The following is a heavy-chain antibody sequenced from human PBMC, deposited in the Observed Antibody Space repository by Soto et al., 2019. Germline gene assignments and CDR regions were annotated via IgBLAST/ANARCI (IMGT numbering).Heavy chain of an antibody. D-gene: IGHD3-10*01. J-gene: IGHJ4*02. CDR3: ERGPPELATIGRFDY. Sequence: ASVNVSFKASGYTFTNYYMHWVREAPGQWLELMGVINYSGATPTYAQKFQVRVTMDRDTSTSNVYVELSSLTSEDTAVYYCERGPPELATIGRFDYWGQRTLETDS. CDR1: GYTFTNYY. CDR2: INYSGATP. V-gene: IGHV1-46*01.